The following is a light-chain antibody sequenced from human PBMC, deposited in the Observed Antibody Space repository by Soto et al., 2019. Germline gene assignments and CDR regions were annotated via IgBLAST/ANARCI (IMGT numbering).Light chain of an antibody. CDR2: DAS. CDR1: QDINKH. CDR3: QQYNDLPCT. Sequence: DIRMTQSPSFLSASVGDRVTITCQASQDINKHLNWYPHKLGTAPKLLIYDASNLQIGVPSRFSGSGSGAHFSFTINNLQPEDIATYYCQQYNDLPCTFGQGTKLEIK. J-gene: IGKJ2*02. V-gene: IGKV1-33*01.